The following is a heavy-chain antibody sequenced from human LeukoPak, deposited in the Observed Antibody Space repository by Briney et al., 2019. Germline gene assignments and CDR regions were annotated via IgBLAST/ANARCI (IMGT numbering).Heavy chain of an antibody. CDR2: ISAYNGNT. CDR1: GYTFTSYG. D-gene: IGHD6-13*01. J-gene: IGHJ6*02. V-gene: IGHV1-18*01. Sequence: ASVKVSCKDSGYTFTSYGISWVRQAPGQGLEWMGWISAYNGNTNYAQKLQGIVTMTTDTSTSTAYMELRSLRSDDTAVYYCARDRLYSSSWYVFHYYYYGMDVWGQGTTVTVSS. CDR3: ARDRLYSSSWYVFHYYYYGMDV.